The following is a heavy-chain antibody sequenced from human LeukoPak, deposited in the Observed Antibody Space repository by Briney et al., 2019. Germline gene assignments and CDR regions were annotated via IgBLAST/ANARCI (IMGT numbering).Heavy chain of an antibody. V-gene: IGHV3-30*18. Sequence: PGRSLRLSCATSGFTFSNYGMHWVRQAPGKGLEWVAVISYDGSNKYYADSVKGRFTISRGNSKNTLYLQMNSLRPEDAAVYYCANLPLWGQGTLVTVSS. CDR1: GFTFSNYG. CDR3: ANLPL. CDR2: ISYDGSNK. J-gene: IGHJ4*02.